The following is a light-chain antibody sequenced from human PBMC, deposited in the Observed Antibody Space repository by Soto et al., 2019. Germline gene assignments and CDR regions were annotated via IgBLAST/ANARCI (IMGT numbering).Light chain of an antibody. CDR2: DAS. CDR1: QEISNY. V-gene: IGKV1-33*01. Sequence: DIQMIQSPSSLPASVGDRVTITCQASQEISNYLNWYQQKPGKAPKLLIYDASNLERGVPSRFSGRGSGTDFTFTISSLQPEDFATYYCQQYDHLPRTFGRGTKVEIK. J-gene: IGKJ1*01. CDR3: QQYDHLPRT.